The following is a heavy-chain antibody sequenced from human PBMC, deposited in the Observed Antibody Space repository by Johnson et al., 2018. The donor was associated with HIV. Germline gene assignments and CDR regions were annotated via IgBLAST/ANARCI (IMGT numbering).Heavy chain of an antibody. V-gene: IGHV3-20*04. J-gene: IGHJ3*02. Sequence: VQLVESGGGLVQPGGSLRLSCAASGFTFDDYGMSWVRQAPGKGLEWVSGINWNGGSTGYADSVKGRFTISRDNAKNSLYLQMNSLRAEDTAVYYCATLKGPRLHIAARRPDAFDIWGQGTMVTVSS. D-gene: IGHD6-6*01. CDR3: ATLKGPRLHIAARRPDAFDI. CDR1: GFTFDDYG. CDR2: INWNGGST.